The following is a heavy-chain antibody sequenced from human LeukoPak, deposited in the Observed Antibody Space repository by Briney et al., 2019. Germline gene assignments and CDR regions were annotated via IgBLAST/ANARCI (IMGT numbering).Heavy chain of an antibody. CDR2: IYYSGSP. CDR1: GDSISSSNYY. V-gene: IGHV4-39*01. J-gene: IGHJ2*01. CDR3: ARVYWYFDL. Sequence: SETLSLTCTVPGDSISSSNYYWGWIRQPPGKGLEWIGSIYYSGSPYYNPSLKSRVTISVDTSKNQFSLKLSSVTAADTAVYYCARVYWYFDLWGRGTLVTVSS.